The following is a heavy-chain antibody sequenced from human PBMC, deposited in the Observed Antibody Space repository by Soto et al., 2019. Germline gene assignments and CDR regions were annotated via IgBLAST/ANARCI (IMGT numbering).Heavy chain of an antibody. CDR2: MNPGSGKT. CDR3: ARMASAGTLNWFDP. CDR1: GYTFINFD. Sequence: GASVKVSCKASGYTFINFDISWVRQAAGQGLEWLGWMNPGSGKTGYASKFQGRVAMTRDASTGTSHLDLSSLTSDDTAVYYCARMASAGTLNWFDPWGPGTLVTVSS. V-gene: IGHV1-8*02. D-gene: IGHD6-13*01. J-gene: IGHJ5*02.